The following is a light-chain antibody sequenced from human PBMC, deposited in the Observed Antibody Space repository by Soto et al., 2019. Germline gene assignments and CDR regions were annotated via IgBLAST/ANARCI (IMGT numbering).Light chain of an antibody. V-gene: IGKV1-9*01. CDR3: LQINSYPYT. CDR2: AAS. CDR1: QSVSSSY. Sequence: LTQSPGTLSLSPGERATLSCRASQSVSSSYLAWYQQKPGKAPKLLIYAASALQSGVPSRFSGSGSGTDFTLTISSLQPEDFATYYCLQINSYPYTFGQGTKLEIK. J-gene: IGKJ2*01.